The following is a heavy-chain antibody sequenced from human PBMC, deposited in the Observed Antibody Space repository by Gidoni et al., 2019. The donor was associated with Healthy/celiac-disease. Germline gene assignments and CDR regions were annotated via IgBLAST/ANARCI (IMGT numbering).Heavy chain of an antibody. J-gene: IGHJ3*02. CDR2: ISGSGGST. CDR1: GFTFSSDD. Sequence: EVQLLESGGGLVQPGGSLRLSCAASGFTFSSDDMSWVRQAPGKGLEWVSAISGSGGSTYYADSVKGRFTISRDNSKNTLYLQMSSLRAEDTAVYYCAKGGYYDSSGYYFSGAFDIWGQGTMVTVSS. CDR3: AKGGYYDSSGYYFSGAFDI. D-gene: IGHD3-22*01. V-gene: IGHV3-23*01.